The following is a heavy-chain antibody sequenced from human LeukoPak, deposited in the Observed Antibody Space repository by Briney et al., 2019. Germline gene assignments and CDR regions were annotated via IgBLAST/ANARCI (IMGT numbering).Heavy chain of an antibody. Sequence: TGGSLRLSCAASGFTFSSYAMHWVRQAPGKGLVWVAVISYDGSNKYYADSVKGRFTISRDNSKNTLYLQMNSLRAEDTAVYYCARDLLSSGWYGSYYYYYYGMDVWGQGTTVTVSS. CDR1: GFTFSSYA. CDR3: ARDLLSSGWYGSYYYYYYGMDV. D-gene: IGHD6-19*01. J-gene: IGHJ6*02. CDR2: ISYDGSNK. V-gene: IGHV3-30-3*01.